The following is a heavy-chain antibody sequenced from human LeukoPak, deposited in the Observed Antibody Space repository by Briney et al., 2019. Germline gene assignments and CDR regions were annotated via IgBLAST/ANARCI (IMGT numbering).Heavy chain of an antibody. CDR1: GGSISSYY. Sequence: ETLSLTCTVSGGSISSYYWSWIRQPPGKGREWIGYIYYSGSTNYNPSLKSRVTISVDTSKNQFSLKLSSVTAADTAVYYCARHTYYYDSSGYWDYWGQGTLVTVSS. CDR2: IYYSGST. J-gene: IGHJ4*02. V-gene: IGHV4-59*08. D-gene: IGHD3-22*01. CDR3: ARHTYYYDSSGYWDY.